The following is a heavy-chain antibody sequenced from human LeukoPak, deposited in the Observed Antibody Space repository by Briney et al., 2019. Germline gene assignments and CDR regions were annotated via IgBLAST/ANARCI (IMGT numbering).Heavy chain of an antibody. Sequence: SETLSLTCTVSGGSISSGGYYWSWIRQHPGKGLEWIGYIYYSGSTYYNPSLKSRVTISVGTSKNQFSLKLSSVTAADTAVYYCARDCYGSGGAFDYWGQGTLVTVSS. J-gene: IGHJ4*02. CDR2: IYYSGST. D-gene: IGHD3-10*01. V-gene: IGHV4-31*03. CDR3: ARDCYGSGGAFDY. CDR1: GGSISSGGYY.